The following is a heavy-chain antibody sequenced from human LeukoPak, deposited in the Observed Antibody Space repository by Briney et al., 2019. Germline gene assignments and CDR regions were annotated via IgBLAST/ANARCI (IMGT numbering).Heavy chain of an antibody. CDR2: IKEDETAK. Sequence: GGSLRLSCAASGFIFSSYWMAWVRQAPGKGLEWVANIKEDETAKYYVDSVRGRFTSSRDNAKKSLYLQMNSLRAEDTAVYYCARALEAGIFDIWGQGTLVTVSS. CDR1: GFIFSSYW. V-gene: IGHV3-7*01. D-gene: IGHD6-13*01. CDR3: ARALEAGIFDI. J-gene: IGHJ3*02.